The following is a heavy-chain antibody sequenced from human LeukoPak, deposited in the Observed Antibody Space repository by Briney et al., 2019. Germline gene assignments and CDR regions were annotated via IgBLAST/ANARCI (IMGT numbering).Heavy chain of an antibody. V-gene: IGHV1-18*01. Sequence: ASVNVSCKASGYTFTSYGISWVRQAPGQGLEWMGWISAYNGNTNYAQKLQGRVTMATDTSTSTAYRELRSLRSDDTAVYFWARDLGIAVAGTWGYWGQGTLVTVSS. CDR3: ARDLGIAVAGTWGY. CDR2: ISAYNGNT. J-gene: IGHJ4*02. CDR1: GYTFTSYG. D-gene: IGHD6-19*01.